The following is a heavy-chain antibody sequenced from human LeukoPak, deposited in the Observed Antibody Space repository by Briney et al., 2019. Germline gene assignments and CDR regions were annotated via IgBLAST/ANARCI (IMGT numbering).Heavy chain of an antibody. D-gene: IGHD2-2*01. CDR1: GYSFTSYW. J-gene: IGHJ4*02. Sequence: GESLKISCKGSGYSFTSYWIGWVRQAPGQGFEWMGWINPNDGDTNYAQKFQGRVTMTRDTSISTAHMEVSRLRSDDTAVYYCARANFLYCSSSTCLFDYWGQGTLVTVSS. V-gene: IGHV1-2*02. CDR3: ARANFLYCSSSTCLFDY. CDR2: INPNDGDT.